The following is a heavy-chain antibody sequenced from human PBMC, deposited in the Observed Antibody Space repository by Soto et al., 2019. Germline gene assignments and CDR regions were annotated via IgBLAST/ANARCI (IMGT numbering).Heavy chain of an antibody. CDR2: ISAYNGNT. D-gene: IGHD3-3*01. CDR3: ARDRPTIFGVVIIPTYFDY. J-gene: IGHJ4*02. CDR1: GYTFTSYG. V-gene: IGHV1-18*01. Sequence: ASVKVSCKASGYTFTSYGISWVRQAPGQGLEWMGWISAYNGNTNYAQKLQGRVTMTTDTSTSTACMELRSLRSDDTAVYYCARDRPTIFGVVIIPTYFDYWGQGTLVTVSS.